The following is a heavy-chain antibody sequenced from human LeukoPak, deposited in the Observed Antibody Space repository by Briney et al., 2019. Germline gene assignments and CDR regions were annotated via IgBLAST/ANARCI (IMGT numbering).Heavy chain of an antibody. D-gene: IGHD5-18*01. CDR3: ARQSGYTYGPIDY. CDR1: GGSISSSSYN. Sequence: SETLSLTCTVSGGSISSSSYNWGWIRQPPGKGLEWIGSIYFSGSTYYNPSLKSRVTISVDTSKNQFSLKLSSVTAADTAVYYCARQSGYTYGPIDYWGQGTLVTVSS. V-gene: IGHV4-39*01. J-gene: IGHJ4*02. CDR2: IYFSGST.